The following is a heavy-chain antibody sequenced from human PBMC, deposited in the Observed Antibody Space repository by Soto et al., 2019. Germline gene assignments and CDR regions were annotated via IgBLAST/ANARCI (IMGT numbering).Heavy chain of an antibody. Sequence: QVQLVQSGAEVKKPGSSVKVSCKASGGTFSSYAISWVRQAPGQGLEWLGGIIPIFGTANYAQKFQGRLTITADESTSTAYMELSSLRSEDTAVYYCAKAPVDTAMVYYYYGMDVWGQGTTVTVSS. CDR3: AKAPVDTAMVYYYYGMDV. J-gene: IGHJ6*02. D-gene: IGHD5-18*01. CDR1: GGTFSSYA. CDR2: IIPIFGTA. V-gene: IGHV1-69*12.